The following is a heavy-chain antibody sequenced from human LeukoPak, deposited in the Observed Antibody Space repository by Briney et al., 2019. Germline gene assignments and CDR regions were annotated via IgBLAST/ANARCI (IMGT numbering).Heavy chain of an antibody. Sequence: ASETLSLTCTVSGDSISSFYWSWIRQFPGKGLEWIGYFYHSGTTKYNPSFKSRVTISVDTSKNQFSLRLSSVTAADTAVYYCAKGGMGHSVDDWGQGTLVTVSS. V-gene: IGHV4-59*13. CDR1: GDSISSFY. D-gene: IGHD5-24*01. J-gene: IGHJ4*02. CDR2: FYHSGTT. CDR3: AKGGMGHSVDD.